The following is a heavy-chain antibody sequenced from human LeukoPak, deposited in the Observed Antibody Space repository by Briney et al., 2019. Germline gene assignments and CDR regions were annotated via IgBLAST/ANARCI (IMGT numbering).Heavy chain of an antibody. D-gene: IGHD5-12*01. V-gene: IGHV3-48*03. Sequence: PGGSLRLSCAASGFTFSSYEMKWVRQAPGKGLEWVSYISNSGSTIYYADSVKGRFTISRDNAKNSLFLQVNSLRAEDTAVYYCARVGYSGYVRGPVDYWGQGTLVTVSS. CDR2: ISNSGSTI. CDR3: ARVGYSGYVRGPVDY. CDR1: GFTFSSYE. J-gene: IGHJ4*02.